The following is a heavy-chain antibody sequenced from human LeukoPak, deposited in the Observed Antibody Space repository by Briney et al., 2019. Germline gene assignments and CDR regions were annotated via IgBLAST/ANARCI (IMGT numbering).Heavy chain of an antibody. CDR3: ARRPGGRYYDY. J-gene: IGHJ4*02. D-gene: IGHD3-10*01. CDR1: GFTFSSYA. V-gene: IGHV3-64*01. CDR2: ITTNGGNT. Sequence: GGSLRLSCAASGFTFSSYAMHWVRQAPGKGLEYVSAITTNGGNTYYANSVKGRFTISRDNSKNTLYLQMGSLRAEDMAVYYCARRPGGRYYDYWGQGTLVTVSS.